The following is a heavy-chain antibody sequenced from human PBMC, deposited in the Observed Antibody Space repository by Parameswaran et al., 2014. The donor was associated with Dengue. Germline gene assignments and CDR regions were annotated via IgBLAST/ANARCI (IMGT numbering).Heavy chain of an antibody. CDR2: INPNSGGT. V-gene: IGHV1-2*04. J-gene: IGHJ4*02. CDR3: ARGPMVRGVIILYFDY. D-gene: IGHD3-10*01. Sequence: WVRQAPGQGLEWMGWINPNSGGTNYAQKFQGWVTMTRDTSISTAYMGLSRLRSDDTAVYYCARGPMVRGVIILYFDYWGQGTLVTVSS.